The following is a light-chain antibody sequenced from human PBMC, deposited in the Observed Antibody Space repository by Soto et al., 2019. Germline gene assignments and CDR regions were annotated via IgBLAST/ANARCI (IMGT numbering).Light chain of an antibody. CDR3: QHYHGWPIT. V-gene: IGKV3-20*01. Sequence: EIVLTHSPGTLSLSPGGRATLACRASQIVNNNYLAWYQQKPGQAPRLVIYAASSRATGVPDRFSGSGSGTEFTLTISSLQSEDFAVYYCQHYHGWPITFGQGTKVDI. J-gene: IGKJ1*01. CDR2: AAS. CDR1: QIVNNNY.